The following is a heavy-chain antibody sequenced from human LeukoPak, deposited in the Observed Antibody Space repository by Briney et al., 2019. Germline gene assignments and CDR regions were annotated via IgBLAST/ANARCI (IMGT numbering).Heavy chain of an antibody. CDR1: GFTFSSYA. V-gene: IGHV3-23*01. D-gene: IGHD6-25*01. CDR2: ISGSGGGT. J-gene: IGHJ3*02. Sequence: PGGSLRLSCAASGFTFSSYAMSWVRQAPGKGLEWVSGISGSGGGTNYADSVKGRFTISRDNSENTLYLQMNSLRAEDTAVYYCAREEADRSGRAFDIWGQGTLVTVSS. CDR3: AREEADRSGRAFDI.